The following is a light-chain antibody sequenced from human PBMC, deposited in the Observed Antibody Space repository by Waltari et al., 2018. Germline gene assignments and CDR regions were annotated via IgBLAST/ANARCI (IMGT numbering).Light chain of an antibody. Sequence: QTVVTQEPSFSVSPGGTVTLTCGLSSGPVSYNYYPIWYQQTPGQAPRTLIYSTNTRSSGVSDRFSGSILGNKAALTITGAQANDESDYYCVLYVGGGIWVFGRGTKLTVL. CDR2: STN. V-gene: IGLV8-61*01. J-gene: IGLJ3*02. CDR3: VLYVGGGIWV. CDR1: SGPVSYNYY.